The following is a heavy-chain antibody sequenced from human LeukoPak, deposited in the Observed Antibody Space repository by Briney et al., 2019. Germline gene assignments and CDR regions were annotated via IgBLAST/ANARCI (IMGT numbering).Heavy chain of an antibody. J-gene: IGHJ4*02. Sequence: HTGGSLRLSCTASGFTFSSYDMSWVRQAPGKGLEWVSAISGSDGSTYYADSVKGRFTISRDNSKNTLYLQMNSLRAEDTAVYYCASTYQLQGFSWYYYDSSGYSYWGQGTLVTVSS. CDR2: ISGSDGST. CDR1: GFTFSSYD. V-gene: IGHV3-23*01. D-gene: IGHD3-22*01. CDR3: ASTYQLQGFSWYYYDSSGYSY.